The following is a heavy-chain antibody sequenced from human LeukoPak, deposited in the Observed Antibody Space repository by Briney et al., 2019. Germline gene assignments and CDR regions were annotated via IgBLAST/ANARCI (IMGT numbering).Heavy chain of an antibody. Sequence: SETLSLTCTVSGGSISSYYWSWIRQPPGKGLEWIGYIYYSGSTNYNPSLKSRVTISVDTSKNQFSLKLSSVTAADTAVYYCARVREDIVVVPAAPIWYFDLWGRGTLVTVSS. J-gene: IGHJ2*01. V-gene: IGHV4-59*01. CDR2: IYYSGST. CDR3: ARVREDIVVVPAAPIWYFDL. CDR1: GGSISSYY. D-gene: IGHD2-2*01.